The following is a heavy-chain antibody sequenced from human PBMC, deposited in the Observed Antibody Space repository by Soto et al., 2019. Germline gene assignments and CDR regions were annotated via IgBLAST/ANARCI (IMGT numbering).Heavy chain of an antibody. CDR3: VHRRDGYNSAFFDY. J-gene: IGHJ4*02. Sequence: SVKVSCKASGGTFSSYAFSWVRQAPGQGLEWMGGIIRIFHTSTYAQNFQGRVTITADESTSTAYMELINLRSDDTAVYYCVHRRDGYNSAFFDYWGQGTLVTVSS. V-gene: IGHV1-69*13. CDR1: GGTFSSYA. D-gene: IGHD5-12*01. CDR2: IIRIFHTS.